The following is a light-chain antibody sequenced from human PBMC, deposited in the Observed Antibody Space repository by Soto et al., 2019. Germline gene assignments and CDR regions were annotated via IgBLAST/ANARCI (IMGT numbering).Light chain of an antibody. CDR3: QQYDSSPYT. CDR2: GAS. J-gene: IGKJ2*01. CDR1: QSLTSNY. Sequence: EIVLTQSPGTLSLSPGDRATLSCRASQSLTSNYLAWYQQRPGQAPRLLISGASTRATGIPDRFGGTGSGTDFTLTISRLEPEDFAVCYCQQYDSSPYTFGQGTKVDIK. V-gene: IGKV3-20*01.